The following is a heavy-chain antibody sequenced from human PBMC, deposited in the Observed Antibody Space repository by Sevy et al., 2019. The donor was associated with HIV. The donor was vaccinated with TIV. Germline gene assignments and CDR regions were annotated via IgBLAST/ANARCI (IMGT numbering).Heavy chain of an antibody. J-gene: IGHJ4*01. V-gene: IGHV3-74*01. CDR1: GFTFSNYW. D-gene: IGHD2-15*01. Sequence: GGSLRLSCAASGFTFSNYWMHWVRQAPGKGLVWVSRVNSDGTSTTYADSVRGRFTISRDNTKDTLSLQMTSVRVEDTAVDYCVAANGCEDYWGHGTLVTVSS. CDR3: VAANGCEDY. CDR2: VNSDGTST.